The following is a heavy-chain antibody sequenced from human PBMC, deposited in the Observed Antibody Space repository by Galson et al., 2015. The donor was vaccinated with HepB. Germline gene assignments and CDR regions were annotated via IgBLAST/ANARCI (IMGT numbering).Heavy chain of an antibody. Sequence: SLRLSCAASGFTFSNYAMNWVRQAPGKGLEWVSAISVSGDYTYYADSVRGRFTISRDNSNKTLYLQMNSLRAEDTAVYYCAKDISRASSSYNPNYYFYYAMDGWGQGTTVTVSS. CDR1: GFTFSNYA. CDR2: ISVSGDYT. D-gene: IGHD6-13*01. CDR3: AKDISRASSSYNPNYYFYYAMDG. J-gene: IGHJ6*02. V-gene: IGHV3-23*01.